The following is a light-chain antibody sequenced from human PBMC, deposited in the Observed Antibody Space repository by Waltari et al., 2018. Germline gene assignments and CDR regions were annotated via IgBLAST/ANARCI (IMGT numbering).Light chain of an antibody. CDR3: QQFYSTPYT. Sequence: DIVMTQSPDSLAVSLGERATIHCKSSQSVLYSSNNLNYLAWYQQKPGQPPKLLIYWASTRESGVPDRFSGSGSGTDFTLTISSLQAEDVAVYYCQQFYSTPYTFGQGPSWRLN. CDR2: WAS. V-gene: IGKV4-1*01. CDR1: QSVLYSSNNLNY. J-gene: IGKJ2*01.